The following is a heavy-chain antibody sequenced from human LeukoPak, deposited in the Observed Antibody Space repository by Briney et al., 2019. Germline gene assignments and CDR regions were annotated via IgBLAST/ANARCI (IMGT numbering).Heavy chain of an antibody. V-gene: IGHV4-4*07. J-gene: IGHJ3*02. CDR3: ARIVVVPAAIGQQLTPGAFDI. D-gene: IGHD2-2*01. CDR2: IYTSGST. CDR1: GGSISSYY. Sequence: SETLSLTCTVSGGSISSYYWSWIRQPAGKGLEWIGRIYTSGSTNYNPSLKSRVTMSVDTSENQFSLKLSSVTAADTAVYYCARIVVVPAAIGQQLTPGAFDIWGQGTMVTVSS.